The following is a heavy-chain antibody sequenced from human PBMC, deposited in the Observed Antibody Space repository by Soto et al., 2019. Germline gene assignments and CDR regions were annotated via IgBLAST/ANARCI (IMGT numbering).Heavy chain of an antibody. CDR2: INPNSGDT. CDR3: AKQKYSSSWFFDS. D-gene: IGHD6-13*01. V-gene: IGHV1-2*02. CDR1: GYTFTGYY. J-gene: IGHJ4*02. Sequence: PEASVTVSCKASGYTFTGYYIHWVRQAPGQGPEWMGWINPNSGDTNYAQKFQGRVTMTRDTSISTAYMDLSRLRSDDTAVYYCAKQKYSSSWFFDSWGQGTLVTVSS.